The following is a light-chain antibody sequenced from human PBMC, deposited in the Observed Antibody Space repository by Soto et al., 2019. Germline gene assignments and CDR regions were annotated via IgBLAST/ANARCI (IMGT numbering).Light chain of an antibody. V-gene: IGLV4-69*01. CDR3: PPWGTGIRV. CDR2: VNSDGSH. Sequence: QLVLTQSPSASASLGASVKLTCTLSSGHSSYAIAWHQQQPEKGPRYLMKVNSDGSHSKVDGIPNRFSGSSSGAERYLTIASRHSEYEADYRCPPWGTGIRVFGTGTKLSVL. J-gene: IGLJ1*01. CDR1: SGHSSYA.